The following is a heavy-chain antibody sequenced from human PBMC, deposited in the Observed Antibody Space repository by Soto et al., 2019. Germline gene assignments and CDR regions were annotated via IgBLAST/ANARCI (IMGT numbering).Heavy chain of an antibody. J-gene: IGHJ4*02. CDR2: IIPIFGTA. CDR3: ARVGVLRYFDWSPFDY. CDR1: GGTFSSYA. Sequence: SVKVSCKASGGTFSSYAISWVRQAPGQGLEWMGGIIPIFGTANYAQKFQGRVTITADESTSTAYMELSSLRSEDTAVYYCARVGVLRYFDWSPFDYWGQGTLVTVS. D-gene: IGHD3-9*01. V-gene: IGHV1-69*13.